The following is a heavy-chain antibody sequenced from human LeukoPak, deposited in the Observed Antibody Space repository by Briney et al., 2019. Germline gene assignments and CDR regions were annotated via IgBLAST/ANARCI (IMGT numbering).Heavy chain of an antibody. CDR3: ACRPLDY. CDR2: ISATGGRT. Sequence: PGGSLRLSCADSGFSFGTYTVSWVPPAPGKGLEWLSAISATGGRTFYADSGKDRFTISRENSKNTIYLHMSSLRAEDTAVYYCACRPLDYWGRGTLVTVSS. J-gene: IGHJ4*02. CDR1: GFSFGTYT. V-gene: IGHV3-23*01.